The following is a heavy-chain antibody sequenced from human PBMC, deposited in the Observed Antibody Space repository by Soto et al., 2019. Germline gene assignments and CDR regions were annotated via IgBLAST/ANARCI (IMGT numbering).Heavy chain of an antibody. CDR1: GGSISSYY. CDR2: IYYSGST. CDR3: ARITRVGSEHYYDSSGYYLP. V-gene: IGHV4-59*01. Sequence: PSETLSRTCTVSGGSISSYYWSCIRQPPWKGLEWIGYIYYSGSTNYNPSLKSRVTISVDTSKNQFSLKLSSVTAADTAVYYCARITRVGSEHYYDSSGYYLPWGQGTMVTVSS. D-gene: IGHD3-22*01. J-gene: IGHJ5*02.